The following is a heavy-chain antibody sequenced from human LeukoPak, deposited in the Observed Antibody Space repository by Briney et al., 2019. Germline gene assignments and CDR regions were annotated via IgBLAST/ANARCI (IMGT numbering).Heavy chain of an antibody. Sequence: ASVKVSCKASGYTFTSYGISWVRQAPGQGLEWMGWISAYNGNTNYAQKFQGRVTMTRNTSISTAYMELSSLRSEDTAVYYCARGRAGSPYDYWGQGTLVTVSS. CDR2: ISAYNGNT. D-gene: IGHD3-10*01. J-gene: IGHJ4*02. V-gene: IGHV1-18*01. CDR1: GYTFTSYG. CDR3: ARGRAGSPYDY.